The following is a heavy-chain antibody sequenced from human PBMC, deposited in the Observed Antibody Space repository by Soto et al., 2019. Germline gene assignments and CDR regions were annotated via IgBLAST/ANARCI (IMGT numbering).Heavy chain of an antibody. CDR1: GGTFSSYT. D-gene: IGHD3-16*01. J-gene: IGHJ6*03. CDR3: ARGGGPQYYYYYMDV. CDR2: IIPILGIA. Sequence: SVKVSCKASGGTFSSYTISWVRQAPGQGLEWMGRIIPILGIANYAQKFQGRVTITADKSTSTAYMELSSLRSEDTAVYYCARGGGPQYYYYYMDVWGKGTTVTVSS. V-gene: IGHV1-69*02.